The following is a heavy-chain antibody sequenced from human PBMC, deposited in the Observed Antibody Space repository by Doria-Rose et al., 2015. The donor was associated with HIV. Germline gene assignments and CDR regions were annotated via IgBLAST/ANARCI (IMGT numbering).Heavy chain of an antibody. CDR1: GVSLSSPGMG. CDR2: IFSDDER. J-gene: IGHJ4*02. V-gene: IGHV2-26*01. D-gene: IGHD6-13*01. CDR3: ARIKSSRWYHKYYFDF. Sequence: QVTLKESGPVLVKPTETLTLTCTVSGVSLSSPGMGVGWIRQPPGKALEWLANIFSDDERSYKTSLKSRLTISRGTSKSQVVLTMTYMDPVDTATYYCARIKSSRWYHKYYFDFWGQGTLVIVSA.